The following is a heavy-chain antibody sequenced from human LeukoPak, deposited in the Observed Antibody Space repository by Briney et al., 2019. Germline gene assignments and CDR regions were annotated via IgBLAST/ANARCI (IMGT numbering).Heavy chain of an antibody. CDR3: VRDHWGAFDY. Sequence: GGSLRLSCAVSGFTFSSYGMHWVGQAPGKGLEWVAVISYDGSNKYYADSVKGRFTISRDNSKNTLYLQMNSLRAEDTAVYYCVRDHWGAFDYWGQGTLVTVSS. J-gene: IGHJ4*02. D-gene: IGHD7-27*01. CDR2: ISYDGSNK. V-gene: IGHV3-33*05. CDR1: GFTFSSYG.